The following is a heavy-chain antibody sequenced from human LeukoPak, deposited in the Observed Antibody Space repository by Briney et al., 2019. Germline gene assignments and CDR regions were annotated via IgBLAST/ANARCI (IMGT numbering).Heavy chain of an antibody. D-gene: IGHD6-13*01. CDR2: ITGSGGNT. CDR3: AKAASSSWPSYYYGMDV. V-gene: IGHV3-23*01. J-gene: IGHJ6*02. CDR1: AFTFSTFA. Sequence: GGSLRLSCAASAFTFSTFAMSWGRQAPGKGLEWVSVITGSGGNTYYADSVKGRFTISKDNSKTTVYLQMSRLRVDDTAVYYCAKAASSSWPSYYYGMDVWGPGTTVTVSS.